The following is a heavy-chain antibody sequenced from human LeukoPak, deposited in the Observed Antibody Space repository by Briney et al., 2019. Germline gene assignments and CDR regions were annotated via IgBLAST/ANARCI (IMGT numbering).Heavy chain of an antibody. CDR2: ISGSGGST. D-gene: IGHD2-15*01. CDR3: AKDGDILSLHHPVDY. V-gene: IGHV3-23*01. J-gene: IGHJ4*02. CDR1: GFTFSSNA. Sequence: PGGSLRLSCAASGFTFSSNAMSWVRQAPGTGLEWVSAISGSGGSTYYADSVKGRFTISRDNSKNTLYLQMNSLRAEDTAVYYCAKDGDILSLHHPVDYWGQGTLVTVSS.